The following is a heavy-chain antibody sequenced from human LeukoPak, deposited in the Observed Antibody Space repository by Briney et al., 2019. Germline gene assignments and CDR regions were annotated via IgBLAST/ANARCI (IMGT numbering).Heavy chain of an antibody. CDR2: ISAYNGNT. CDR1: GYTFTSYG. J-gene: IGHJ4*02. Sequence: ASVKVSCKASGYTFTSYGISWVRQAPGQGLEWMGWISAYNGNTNYAQKLQGRVTMTTDTSTSTAYMELRSLRSDDTAVYYCARVPSSLYYYDSSGYPFDYWGQGTLVTVSS. V-gene: IGHV1-18*01. CDR3: ARVPSSLYYYDSSGYPFDY. D-gene: IGHD3-22*01.